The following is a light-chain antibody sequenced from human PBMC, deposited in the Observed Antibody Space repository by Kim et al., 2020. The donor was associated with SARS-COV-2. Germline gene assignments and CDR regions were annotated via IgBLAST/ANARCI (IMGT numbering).Light chain of an antibody. V-gene: IGKV1-8*01. CDR1: QGISSY. Sequence: AIRMTQSPSSLSASTGDRVTITCRASQGISSYLAWYQQKPGTAPKFLISAASTLHSGVPSRFSGSGSGTDFTLTISGLQSEDFATYYCQQYYTYPLTIGGGTKVDIK. CDR3: QQYYTYPLT. CDR2: AAS. J-gene: IGKJ4*01.